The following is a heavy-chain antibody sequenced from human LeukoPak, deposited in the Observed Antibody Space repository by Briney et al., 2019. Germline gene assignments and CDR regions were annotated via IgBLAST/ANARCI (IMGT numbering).Heavy chain of an antibody. CDR1: GYTFTSNA. Sequence: GASVKVSCKASGYTFTSNAMNWVRQAPGQGPEWMGWINPSTGNPTYVQDFTGRFVFSLDISVNTAYLQISNLKAEDTAVYYCVRGTLDYYGMDVWGQGTTVTVSS. J-gene: IGHJ6*02. CDR3: VRGTLDYYGMDV. V-gene: IGHV7-4-1*02. CDR2: INPSTGNP.